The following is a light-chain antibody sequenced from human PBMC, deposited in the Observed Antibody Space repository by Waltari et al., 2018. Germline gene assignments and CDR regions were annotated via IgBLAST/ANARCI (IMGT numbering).Light chain of an antibody. J-gene: IGKJ2*01. V-gene: IGKV1-9*01. CDR2: SAS. CDR3: QQFNIYPYT. CDR1: QGIRSY. Sequence: IQLTQSPSSLSASVGDRVTITCRASQGIRSYLAWYQQKPGKAPKLLIYSASTLQSGVPSRFSGSGSGTDFTLTINSLQPEDFAAYYCQQFNIYPYTFGQGTKLEIK.